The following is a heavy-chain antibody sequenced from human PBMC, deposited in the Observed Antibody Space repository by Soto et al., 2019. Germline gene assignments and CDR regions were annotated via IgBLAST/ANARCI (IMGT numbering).Heavy chain of an antibody. J-gene: IGHJ4*02. CDR1: VGSSSSRSYY. CDR3: ASQICTSAGCSAVEYFDF. V-gene: IGHV4-39*01. D-gene: IGHD2-2*01. CDR2: MYYSGNT. Sequence: SEPLSLTCTVPVGSSSSRSYYWGWILQPPGKGLEWIGSMYYSGNTYYNPSLKSRVTMSVDTSKNQFSLRLSSVTAADTAVYYCASQICTSAGCSAVEYFDFWGQGTLVTVSS.